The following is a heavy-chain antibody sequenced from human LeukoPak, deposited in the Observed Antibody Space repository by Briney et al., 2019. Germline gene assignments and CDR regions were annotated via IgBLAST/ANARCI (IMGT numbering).Heavy chain of an antibody. J-gene: IGHJ4*02. V-gene: IGHV1-2*02. CDR3: ARDSKGYSSGIY. CDR2: INPNSGGT. CDR1: GYTFTGYY. D-gene: IGHD6-19*01. Sequence: GASVKVSCKASGYTFTGYYMHWVRQAPGQGLEWMGWINPNSGGTNYAQKFQGRVTMTRDTPISTAYMELSRLRSDDTAVYYCARDSKGYSSGIYWGQGTLVTVSS.